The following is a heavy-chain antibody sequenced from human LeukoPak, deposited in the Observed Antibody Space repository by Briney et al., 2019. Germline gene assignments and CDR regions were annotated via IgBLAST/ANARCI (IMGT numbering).Heavy chain of an antibody. J-gene: IGHJ4*02. V-gene: IGHV3-23*01. CDR3: AKRVTTGRGFDY. CDR2: ISGSGGTT. D-gene: IGHD4-17*01. CDR1: GFTFSSYA. Sequence: GGSLRLSCAASGFTFSSYAMSWVRRAPGKGLDWVSAISGSGGTTYHADSVKGRFTISRDNPKNTLYLQVNSLRAEDTAVYYCAKRVTTGRGFDYWGQGTLVTVSS.